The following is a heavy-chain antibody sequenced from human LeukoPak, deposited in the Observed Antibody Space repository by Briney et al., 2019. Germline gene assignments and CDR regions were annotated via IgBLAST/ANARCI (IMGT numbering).Heavy chain of an antibody. Sequence: GGSLRLSCAASGFTFSTYGMSWVRQAPGKGLEWVSAISGSGGSTYYVESVKGRFTISRDNSKNTLYLQMNSLRAEDTAVYYCAKVGLYSGSYYFDYWGQGTLVTVSS. CDR3: AKVGLYSGSYYFDY. CDR1: GFTFSTYG. V-gene: IGHV3-23*01. D-gene: IGHD1-26*01. J-gene: IGHJ4*02. CDR2: ISGSGGST.